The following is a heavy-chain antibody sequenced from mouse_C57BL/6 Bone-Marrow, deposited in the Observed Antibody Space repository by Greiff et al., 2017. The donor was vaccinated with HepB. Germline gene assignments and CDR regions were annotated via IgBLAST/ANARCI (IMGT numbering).Heavy chain of an antibody. D-gene: IGHD1-1*01. CDR3: ARSGTVVGMDY. V-gene: IGHV1-81*01. CDR1: GYTFTSYG. J-gene: IGHJ2*01. Sequence: VQLQQSGAELVRPGASVKLSCTASGYTFTSYGIRWVKQRTGQGLEWIGEIYPRSGNTYYTEKFKGKATLTADKSYSTAYLALRSLTSEDSAVYYCARSGTVVGMDYWGQGTTLTVSS. CDR2: IYPRSGNT.